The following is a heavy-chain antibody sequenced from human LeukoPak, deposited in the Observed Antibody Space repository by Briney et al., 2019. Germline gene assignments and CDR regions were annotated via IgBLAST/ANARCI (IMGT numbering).Heavy chain of an antibody. V-gene: IGHV1-18*01. CDR2: IGAYNGNT. D-gene: IGHD3-10*01. CDR1: GYTFTSYG. Sequence: ASVKVSCKASGYTFTSYGISWVRQAPGQGLEWMGWIGAYNGNTNYAQKLQGRVTITRDTSASTAYMELSSLRSEDTAVYYCARNYYYGPTDYWGQGTLVTVSS. CDR3: ARNYYYGPTDY. J-gene: IGHJ4*02.